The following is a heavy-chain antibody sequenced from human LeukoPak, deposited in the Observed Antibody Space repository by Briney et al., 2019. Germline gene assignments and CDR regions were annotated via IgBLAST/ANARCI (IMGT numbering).Heavy chain of an antibody. CDR1: GFIFSDHY. Sequence: GGSLRLSCVASGFIFSDHYMDWVRQAPGKGLEWVSYISSSSSTIYYADSVKGRFTISRDNAKNSLYLQMNSLRAEDTAVYYCARDRMVRGVPFDYWGQGTLVTVSS. D-gene: IGHD3-10*01. V-gene: IGHV3-11*04. CDR2: ISSSSSTI. J-gene: IGHJ4*02. CDR3: ARDRMVRGVPFDY.